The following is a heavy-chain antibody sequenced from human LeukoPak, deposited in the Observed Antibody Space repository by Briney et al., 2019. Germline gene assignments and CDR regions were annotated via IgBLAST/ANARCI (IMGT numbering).Heavy chain of an antibody. Sequence: SQTPSLTCAISGDSVSSNSAAWNWIRQSPSRGLEWLGRTYFRSKWDSDYALSVESRISIKADTSKNQFTLQMNSVTPEDTAVYYCARDAHGSGIDAFDIWGQGTMVTVSS. CDR1: GDSVSSNSAA. D-gene: IGHD3-10*01. CDR3: ARDAHGSGIDAFDI. J-gene: IGHJ3*02. V-gene: IGHV6-1*01. CDR2: TYFRSKWDS.